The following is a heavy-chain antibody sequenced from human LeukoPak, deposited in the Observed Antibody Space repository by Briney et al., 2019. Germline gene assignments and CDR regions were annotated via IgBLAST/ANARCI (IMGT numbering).Heavy chain of an antibody. CDR1: GYTFTGYY. D-gene: IGHD6-13*01. CDR2: INPNSGGT. J-gene: IGHJ4*02. Sequence: ASVKASCKASGYTFTGYYMHWVRQAPGQGLEWMGWINPNSGGTNYAQKFQGRVTMTRDTSISTAYMELSRLRSDDTAVYYCARESPSGSSWYGCLDYWGQGTLVTVSS. V-gene: IGHV1-2*02. CDR3: ARESPSGSSWYGCLDY.